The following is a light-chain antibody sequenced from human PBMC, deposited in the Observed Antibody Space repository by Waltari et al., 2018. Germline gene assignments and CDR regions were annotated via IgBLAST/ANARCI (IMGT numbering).Light chain of an antibody. V-gene: IGLV1-44*01. CDR3: ATWDANLNGVV. CDR1: SSNIACNS. CDR2: NYG. J-gene: IGLJ2*01. Sequence: QSVLTQPPSVSGTPGQRVTISCSGSSSNIACNSVNWYQQVPGKAPKLLIYNYGQRPSGVADRFSGTKSDSSASLAISGLRSEDEAHYYCATWDANLNGVVFGGGTKLTVL.